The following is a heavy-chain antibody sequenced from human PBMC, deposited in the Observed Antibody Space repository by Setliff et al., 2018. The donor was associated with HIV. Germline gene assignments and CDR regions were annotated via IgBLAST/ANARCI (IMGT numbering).Heavy chain of an antibody. V-gene: IGHV4-59*01. D-gene: IGHD6-13*01. CDR1: GGSFSVNY. J-gene: IGHJ6*03. CDR3: ARGFGSSWGGNYYYYYMDV. Sequence: PSETLSLTCAIYGGSFSVNYWSWIRQPPGEGLGWSGHISYNEYTNYNPSLKSRVTISLDTSKKHFSLDLYSVTAADTAVYYCARGFGSSWGGNYYYYYMDVWGKGTTVTVSS. CDR2: ISYNEYT.